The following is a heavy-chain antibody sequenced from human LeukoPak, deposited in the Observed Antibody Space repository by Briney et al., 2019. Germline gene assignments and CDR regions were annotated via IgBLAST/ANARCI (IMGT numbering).Heavy chain of an antibody. CDR2: INPNSGGT. CDR1: GCTFTGYY. Sequence: ASVKVSCKASGCTFTGYYMHWVRQAPGQGLEWMGWINPNSGGTNYAQKFQGRVTMTRDTSISTAYMELSRLRSDDTAVYYCASASVPQEYYYYMDVWGKGTTVTVSS. J-gene: IGHJ6*03. CDR3: ASASVPQEYYYYMDV. V-gene: IGHV1-2*02.